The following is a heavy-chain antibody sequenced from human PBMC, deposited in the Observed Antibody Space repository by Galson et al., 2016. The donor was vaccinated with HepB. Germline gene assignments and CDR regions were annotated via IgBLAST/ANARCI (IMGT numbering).Heavy chain of an antibody. Sequence: SLRLSCAASGFSFSTSGMSWVRQTPGRGLEWVSGITGSGGTTHYADTVKGRFTISRDNSNNTLYLYMTSLRAGDTAVYYCGKHGGFDYWGQGALVTVSS. J-gene: IGHJ4*02. CDR3: GKHGGFDY. D-gene: IGHD3-16*01. CDR1: GFSFSTSG. V-gene: IGHV3-23*01. CDR2: ITGSGGTT.